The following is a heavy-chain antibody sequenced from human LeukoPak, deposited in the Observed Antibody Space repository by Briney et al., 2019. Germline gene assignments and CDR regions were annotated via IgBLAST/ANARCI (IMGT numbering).Heavy chain of an antibody. CDR1: GYTFTSYA. V-gene: IGHV7-4-1*02. CDR3: ARSAGVLLWFGDTKGGYSYGPDDY. D-gene: IGHD3-10*01. CDR2: INTNTGNP. Sequence: GASVKVSCKASGYTFTSYAMNWVRQAPGQGLEWMGWINTNTGNPTYAQGFTGRFVFSLDTSVSTAYLQISSLKAEDTAVYYCARSAGVLLWFGDTKGGYSYGPDDYWGQGTLVTVSS. J-gene: IGHJ4*02.